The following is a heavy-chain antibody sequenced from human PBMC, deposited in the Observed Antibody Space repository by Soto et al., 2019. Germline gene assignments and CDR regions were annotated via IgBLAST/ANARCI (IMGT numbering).Heavy chain of an antibody. D-gene: IGHD3-22*01. Sequence: QVQLVQSGAEVKKPGSSVKVSCKASGGTFSSYAISWVRQAPGQGLEWMGGIIPIFGTANYAQKFQGRVTITAEKSTSTAYMELSSLRSEDTAVYYCARDIFDSSGYYLTWFDPWGQGTLVTVSS. CDR3: ARDIFDSSGYYLTWFDP. CDR1: GGTFSSYA. V-gene: IGHV1-69*06. J-gene: IGHJ5*02. CDR2: IIPIFGTA.